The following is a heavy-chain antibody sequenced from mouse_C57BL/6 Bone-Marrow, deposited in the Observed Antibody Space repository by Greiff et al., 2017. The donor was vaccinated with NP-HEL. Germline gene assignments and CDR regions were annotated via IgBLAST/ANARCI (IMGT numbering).Heavy chain of an antibody. Sequence: EVQLQQSGPGLVKPGASVKISCTASGYTFTDYYMNWVKQSHGKSLEWIGDINPNTGGTSYNQKFTGKCTMTIDNSSSTAYMELRILTSEYCAVYYCARPNSKGGNWYFDVWGTGTTVTVSS. D-gene: IGHD2-5*01. CDR2: INPNTGGT. V-gene: IGHV1-26*01. CDR3: ARPNSKGGNWYFDV. CDR1: GYTFTDYY. J-gene: IGHJ1*03.